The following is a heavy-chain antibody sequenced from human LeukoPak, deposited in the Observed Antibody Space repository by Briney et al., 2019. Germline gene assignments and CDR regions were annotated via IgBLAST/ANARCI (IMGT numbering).Heavy chain of an antibody. V-gene: IGHV1-2*02. D-gene: IGHD2-15*01. Sequence: PGGSLRLSCAASGFTFSSYAMHWVRQAPGQGLEWMGWINPNSGGTNYAQKFQGRVTMTRDTSISTAYMELSRLRSDDTAVYYCARGSVVSRLPDYWGQGTLVTVSS. CDR3: ARGSVVSRLPDY. J-gene: IGHJ4*02. CDR2: INPNSGGT. CDR1: GFTFSSYA.